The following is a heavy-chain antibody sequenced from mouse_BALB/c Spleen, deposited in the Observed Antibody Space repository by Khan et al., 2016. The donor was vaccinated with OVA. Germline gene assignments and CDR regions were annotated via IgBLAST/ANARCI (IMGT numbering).Heavy chain of an antibody. J-gene: IGHJ2*01. CDR2: ISYNGNT. CDR1: GYSITTDYA. V-gene: IGHV3-2*02. Sequence: EVELVESGPGLVKPSQSLSLTCTVTGYSITTDYAWNWIRQFPGNKLEWMGFISYNGNTKYNPSLKSRFSITRDTSKNQFFLQLKSVTTEDTARYYCARVYGGDFDYWGQGTTLTVSS. CDR3: ARVYGGDFDY. D-gene: IGHD1-1*01.